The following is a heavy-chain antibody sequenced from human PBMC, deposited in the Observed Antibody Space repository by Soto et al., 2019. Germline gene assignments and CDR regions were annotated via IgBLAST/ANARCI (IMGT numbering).Heavy chain of an antibody. J-gene: IGHJ4*02. Sequence: GGSLRLSCAASGFTFSDHYIDWVRQSPGKGLEWVGRTRDKGNTYTTEYAASVKGRFTISRDDSKNSLYLQMHSLKTEDTAVYYCARSGSSTTCYDYWGQGTLVTVS. D-gene: IGHD2-2*01. CDR2: TRDKGNTYTT. V-gene: IGHV3-72*01. CDR3: ARSGSSTTCYDY. CDR1: GFTFSDHY.